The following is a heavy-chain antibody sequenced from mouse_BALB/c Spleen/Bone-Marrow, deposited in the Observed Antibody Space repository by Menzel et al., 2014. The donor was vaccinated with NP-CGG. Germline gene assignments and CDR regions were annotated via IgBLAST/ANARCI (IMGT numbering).Heavy chain of an antibody. Sequence: VQLQQSGPELVKPGASVKISCKTSGYTFTEYTMHWVKRSQGKSLEWIGGINPNNGGTSYNQKFKGKATLTVDKSSSTAYLELRSLTSEDSAVYYCARRYYGPYVMDNWGQGTSVTVSS. CDR1: GYTFTEYT. V-gene: IGHV1-18*01. J-gene: IGHJ4*01. D-gene: IGHD1-2*01. CDR2: INPNNGGT. CDR3: ARRYYGPYVMDN.